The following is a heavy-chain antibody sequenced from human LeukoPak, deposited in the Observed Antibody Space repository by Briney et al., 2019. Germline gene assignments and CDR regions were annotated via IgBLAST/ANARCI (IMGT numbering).Heavy chain of an antibody. CDR1: GFTFSSYA. Sequence: GRSLRLSCAASGFTFSSYAMHWVRQAPGKGLEWVAVISYDGSNKYYADSVKGRFTISRDNSKNTLYLQMNSPRAEDTAMYYCAKEFPSSSLLTIQHWGQGTLVTVSS. J-gene: IGHJ1*01. CDR2: ISYDGSNK. CDR3: AKEFPSSSLLTIQH. V-gene: IGHV3-30-3*01. D-gene: IGHD2-2*01.